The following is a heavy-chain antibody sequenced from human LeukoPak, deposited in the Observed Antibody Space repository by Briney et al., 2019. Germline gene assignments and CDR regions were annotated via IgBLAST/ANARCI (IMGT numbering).Heavy chain of an antibody. J-gene: IGHJ6*03. CDR1: GGSISSSSYY. D-gene: IGHD3-3*01. CDR3: ADYDCWSGFYYMDV. CDR2: IRYSGST. V-gene: IGHV4-39*01. Sequence: PSETLSLTCTVSGGSISSSSYYWGWIRQPPGKGLEWIGSIRYSGSTYYNPSLKSRVTISVDTSKNQFSLKLSSVTAADTAVYYYADYDCWSGFYYMDVWGKGTTVTVSS.